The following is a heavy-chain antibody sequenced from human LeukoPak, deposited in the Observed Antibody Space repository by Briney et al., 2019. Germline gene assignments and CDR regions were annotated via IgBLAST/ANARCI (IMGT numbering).Heavy chain of an antibody. Sequence: QPGGSLRLSCAASGFTFSSYGMSWVRQAPGKGLEWVSAISGSGGSTYYADSMKGRFTISRDNSKNTLYLQMNSLRAEDTAVYYCARGGSYLSAFDIWGQGTMVTVSS. D-gene: IGHD1-26*01. CDR1: GFTFSSYG. J-gene: IGHJ3*02. V-gene: IGHV3-23*01. CDR3: ARGGSYLSAFDI. CDR2: ISGSGGST.